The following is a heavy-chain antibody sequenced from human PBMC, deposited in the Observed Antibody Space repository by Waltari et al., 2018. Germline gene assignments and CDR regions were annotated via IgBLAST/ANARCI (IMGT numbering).Heavy chain of an antibody. CDR1: GFNFSSYW. CDR2: IKQDGSGK. J-gene: IGHJ4*02. D-gene: IGHD2-15*01. V-gene: IGHV3-7*01. CDR3: ARDGD. Sequence: EVQLVESGGGLVQPGGSLRLSCAASGFNFSSYWMSWVRQAPGKGLEWWGNIKQDGSGKYDVDAVKGRFTIARDNAKNSLYLQMNSLRAEDTAVYYCARDGDWGQGTLVTVSS.